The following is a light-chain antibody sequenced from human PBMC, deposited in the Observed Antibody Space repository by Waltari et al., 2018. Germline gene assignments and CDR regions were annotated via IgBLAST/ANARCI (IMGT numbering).Light chain of an antibody. CDR2: HAS. CDR1: QSLRIY. V-gene: IGKV3-20*01. Sequence: EIVLTQSPGTLSLSPGERATLSCRASQSLRIYLAWYQQKPGKAPRLLIDHASTRATGIPDRFSGSGSGTDFSLTISRLEPEDFAVYYCQHYESLPVTFGQGTKVEIK. J-gene: IGKJ1*01. CDR3: QHYESLPVT.